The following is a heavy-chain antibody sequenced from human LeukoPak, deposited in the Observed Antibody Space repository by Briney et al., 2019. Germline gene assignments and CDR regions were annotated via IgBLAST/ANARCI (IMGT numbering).Heavy chain of an antibody. D-gene: IGHD2-15*01. CDR2: IYYSGST. CDR1: GGSFSGYY. J-gene: IGHJ4*02. Sequence: PSETLSLTCAVYGGSFSGYYWSWIRQPPGKGLEWIGSIYYSGSTYYNPSLKSRVTISVDTSKNQFSLKLSSVTAADTAVYYCARGQGYCSGGSCYSNYWGQGTLVTVSS. CDR3: ARGQGYCSGGSCYSNY. V-gene: IGHV4-34*01.